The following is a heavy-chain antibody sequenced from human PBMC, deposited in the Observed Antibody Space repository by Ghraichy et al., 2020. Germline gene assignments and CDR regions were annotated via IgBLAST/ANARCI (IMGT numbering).Heavy chain of an antibody. V-gene: IGHV4-4*07. CDR2: IYTSGST. J-gene: IGHJ5*02. CDR1: GGSISSYY. Sequence: ETLSLTCTVSGGSISSYYWSWIRQPAGKGLEWIGRIYTSGSTNYNPSLKSRVTMSVDTSKNQFSLKLSSVTAADTAVYYCARTYSSSWYGWFDPWGQGTLVTVSS. D-gene: IGHD6-13*01. CDR3: ARTYSSSWYGWFDP.